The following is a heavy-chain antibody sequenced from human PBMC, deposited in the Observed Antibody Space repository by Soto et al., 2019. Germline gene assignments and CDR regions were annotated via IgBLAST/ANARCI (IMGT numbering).Heavy chain of an antibody. V-gene: IGHV3-33*06. CDR2: IWYDGSNK. CDR1: GFTFSSYG. Sequence: QVQLVESGGGVVQPGRSLRLSCAASGFTFSSYGMHWVRQAPGKGLEWVAVIWYDGSNKFYADSVKGRFTISRDNSKNTLYLQMNSLRAEDTAVYYCANRGFCSGGRCYSFHFDYWGQGALVTVSS. J-gene: IGHJ4*02. D-gene: IGHD2-15*01. CDR3: ANRGFCSGGRCYSFHFDY.